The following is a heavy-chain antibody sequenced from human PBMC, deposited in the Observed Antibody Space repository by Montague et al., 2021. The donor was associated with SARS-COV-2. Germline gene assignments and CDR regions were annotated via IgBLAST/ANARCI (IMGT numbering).Heavy chain of an antibody. J-gene: IGHJ6*02. CDR3: CLYGDPTGAAFYHYGMDV. CDR1: GFIFSTYA. V-gene: IGHV3-30-3*01. CDR2: ISNDESKK. D-gene: IGHD4-17*01. Sequence: SLRLSCAASGFIFSTYAMHWVRQAPDKGLEWVALISNDESKKYYPDSVKGRFPISRDNTKNTLFLQMNILSPEDTAMYFCCLYGDPTGAAFYHYGMDVWGQGTTVTVSS.